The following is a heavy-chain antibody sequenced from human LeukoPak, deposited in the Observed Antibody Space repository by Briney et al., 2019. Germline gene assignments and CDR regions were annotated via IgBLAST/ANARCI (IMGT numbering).Heavy chain of an antibody. D-gene: IGHD3-10*01. J-gene: IGHJ6*02. CDR3: ARDPGYYGSGSYYHYYYYGMDV. CDR2: IWYDGSNK. CDR1: GFTVSSNY. V-gene: IGHV3-33*08. Sequence: GGSLRLSCAASGFTVSSNYMSWVRQAPGKGLEWVAVIWYDGSNKYYADSVKGRFTISRDNSKNTLYLQMNSLRAEDTAVYYCARDPGYYGSGSYYHYYYYGMDVWGQGTTVTVSS.